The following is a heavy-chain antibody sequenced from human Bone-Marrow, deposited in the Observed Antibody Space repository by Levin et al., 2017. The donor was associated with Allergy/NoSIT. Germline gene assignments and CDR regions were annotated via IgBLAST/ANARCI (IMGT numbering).Heavy chain of an antibody. D-gene: IGHD2-15*01. Sequence: SETLSLTCTVSGGSVSSYYWSWIRQPPGKGLEWIGYIYHSERPTYNPSLKSRVTISVDTSKKQFSLKVSSVTAADTAVFYCAGGWAAGSESDASFNYWGQGTRVTVSS. V-gene: IGHV4-59*02. CDR2: IYHSERP. CDR3: AGGWAAGSESDASFNY. J-gene: IGHJ4*02. CDR1: GGSVSSYY.